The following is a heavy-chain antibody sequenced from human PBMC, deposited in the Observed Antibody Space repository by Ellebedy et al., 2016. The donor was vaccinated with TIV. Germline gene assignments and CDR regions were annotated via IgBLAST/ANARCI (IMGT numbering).Heavy chain of an antibody. CDR1: GYSISNGYY. D-gene: IGHD3-9*01. Sequence: SDTLSLTXSVSGYSISNGYYWGWIRQPPGKGLEWIGSIFHSGSTYYNPSLKSRITMSVDKSKNQFSLKLSSVTAADTAVYYCAKNPALRYLDWTIDNWGQGTLVTVSS. CDR3: AKNPALRYLDWTIDN. J-gene: IGHJ4*02. V-gene: IGHV4-38-2*01. CDR2: IFHSGST.